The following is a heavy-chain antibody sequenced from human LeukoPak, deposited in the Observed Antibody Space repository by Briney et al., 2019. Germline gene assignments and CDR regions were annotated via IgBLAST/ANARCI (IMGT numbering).Heavy chain of an antibody. D-gene: IGHD3-9*01. CDR3: ARGGYFDWFRWFDP. CDR1: GGSFSGYY. CDR2: IYYSGST. Sequence: SETLSLTCAVYGGSFSGYYWSWIRQPPGKGLEWIGYIYYSGSTNYNPSLKSRVTISVDTSKNQFSLKLSSVTAADTAVYYCARGGYFDWFRWFDPWGQGTLVTVSS. J-gene: IGHJ5*02. V-gene: IGHV4-59*01.